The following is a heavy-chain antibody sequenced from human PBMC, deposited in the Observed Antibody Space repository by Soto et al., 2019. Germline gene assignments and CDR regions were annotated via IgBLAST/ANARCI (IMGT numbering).Heavy chain of an antibody. CDR1: VVSFSGYF. CDR2: VNHNGRN. D-gene: IGHD6-19*01. J-gene: IGHJ3*01. Sequence: SGTLSLTCDVYVVSFSGYFWNCIRHSPGKGLEWIGKVNHNGRNNYNPSLKSRVTISLDMSKKQISLKLTSVTAADTAVYYCARDGSSDWKVAFDLWGEGTIVNVSS. CDR3: ARDGSSDWKVAFDL. V-gene: IGHV4-34*01.